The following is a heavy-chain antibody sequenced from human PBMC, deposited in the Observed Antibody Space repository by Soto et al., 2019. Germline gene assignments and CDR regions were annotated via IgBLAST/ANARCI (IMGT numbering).Heavy chain of an antibody. CDR2: IHAGNGYT. CDR3: ARVQYSGYDFRLAFDI. J-gene: IGHJ3*02. Sequence: QVQLVQSGAQVKKPGASVKVSCKASGYTFDNYALHWVRQAPGRRLGWMGWIHAGNGYTKYSQRFQGRVTITRDTSASTAHMDLSSLRSEDTAVYYCARVQYSGYDFRLAFDIWGQGPMVTVSS. D-gene: IGHD5-12*01. V-gene: IGHV1-3*01. CDR1: GYTFDNYA.